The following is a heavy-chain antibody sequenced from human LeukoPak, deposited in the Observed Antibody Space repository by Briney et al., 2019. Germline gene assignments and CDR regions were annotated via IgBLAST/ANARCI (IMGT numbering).Heavy chain of an antibody. J-gene: IGHJ4*02. D-gene: IGHD3-9*01. CDR3: AKDSVGGILTGFWPHY. V-gene: IGHV3-66*03. CDR2: IYSDNT. CDR1: GFTVSSNS. Sequence: GGSLRLSCTVSGFTVSSNSMSWVRQAPGKGLEWVSFIYSDNTHYSDSVKGRFTISRDNSKNTLYLQMNSLRAEDTAVYYCAKDSVGGILTGFWPHYWGQGTLVTVSS.